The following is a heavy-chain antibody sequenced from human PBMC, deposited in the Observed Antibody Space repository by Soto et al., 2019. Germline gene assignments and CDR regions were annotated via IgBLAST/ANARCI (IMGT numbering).Heavy chain of an antibody. CDR2: INHSGST. CDR1: GGSFSGYY. J-gene: IGHJ4*02. V-gene: IGHV4-34*01. D-gene: IGHD1-26*01. CDR3: ARLANNSGTTYYFDY. Sequence: QVQLQQWGAGLLKPSETLSLTCAVYGGSFSGYYWSWIRQPPGKGLEWIGEINHSGSTNYNPSLKSRVTISVDTSKNQFSLKLSSVTAAVTAVYYCARLANNSGTTYYFDYWGQGTLVTVSS.